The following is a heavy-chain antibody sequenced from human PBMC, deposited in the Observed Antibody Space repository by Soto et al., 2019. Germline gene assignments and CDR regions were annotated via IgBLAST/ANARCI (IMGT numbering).Heavy chain of an antibody. J-gene: IGHJ4*02. D-gene: IGHD3-22*01. Sequence: GGSLRLSCAASGFTVSSNYMSWVRQAPGKGLEWVSVIYSGGSTYYADSVKGRFTISRDNSKNTLYLQMNSLRAEDTAVYYCASLGYYYDSSGYCSPGVFDYWGQGTLVTVS. V-gene: IGHV3-53*01. CDR1: GFTVSSNY. CDR2: IYSGGST. CDR3: ASLGYYYDSSGYCSPGVFDY.